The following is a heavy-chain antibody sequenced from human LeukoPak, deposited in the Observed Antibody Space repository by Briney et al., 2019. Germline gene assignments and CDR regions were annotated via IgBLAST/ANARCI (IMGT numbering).Heavy chain of an antibody. Sequence: GRSLRLSCAASGFTFSSYGMHWVRQAPGKGLDWVAVMSHDGSNKQYADSVKGRFTISRDNSKNTLYLQMNSLRTEDTAVYYCAKDRYSGTYLQTGPCAHWGQGTLVTVSS. J-gene: IGHJ4*02. D-gene: IGHD1-26*01. CDR2: MSHDGSNK. CDR1: GFTFSSYG. CDR3: AKDRYSGTYLQTGPCAH. V-gene: IGHV3-30*18.